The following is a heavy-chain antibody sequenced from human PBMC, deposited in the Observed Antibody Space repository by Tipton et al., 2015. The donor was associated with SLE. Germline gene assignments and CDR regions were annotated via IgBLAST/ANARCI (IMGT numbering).Heavy chain of an antibody. V-gene: IGHV4-39*07. CDR1: GVSISTSSYY. J-gene: IGHJ5*02. Sequence: LRLSCTVSGVSISTSSYYWGWFRQPPGKGLEWIGSIYYTGSTYYNPSLKSRVTISIDTSKNQFSLKLSSVTAADTAVYFCARPRGVTVTTSWFDPWGQGTLVTVSS. D-gene: IGHD4-11*01. CDR3: ARPRGVTVTTSWFDP. CDR2: IYYTGST.